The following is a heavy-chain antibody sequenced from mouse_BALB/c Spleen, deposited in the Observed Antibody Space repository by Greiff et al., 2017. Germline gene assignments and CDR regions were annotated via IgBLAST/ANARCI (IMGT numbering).Heavy chain of an antibody. CDR3: AGGGYYAMDY. J-gene: IGHJ4*01. V-gene: IGHV1-82*01. CDR1: GYAFSSSW. CDR2: IYPGAGDT. Sequence: VQLQQSGPELVKPGASVKISCKASGYAFSSSWMNWVKQRPGQGLEWIGRIYPGAGDTNYNGKFKGKATLTADKSSSTAYMQLSSLTSVDSAVYYCAGGGYYAMDYWGQGTSVTVSS.